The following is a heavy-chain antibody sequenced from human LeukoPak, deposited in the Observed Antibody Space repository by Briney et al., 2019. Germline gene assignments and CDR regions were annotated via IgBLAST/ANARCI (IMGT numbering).Heavy chain of an antibody. D-gene: IGHD6-13*01. V-gene: IGHV3-33*01. CDR3: AGAYSSRTYNWFDP. CDR2: IWYDGSNK. Sequence: PGGSLRLSCAASGFTFSSYGMHWVRQAPCKGLEWVVVIWYDGSNKYYADSVKGRFTISRDNSKNTLYLQMNSLRAEDTAVYYCAGAYSSRTYNWFDPWGQGTLVTVSS. CDR1: GFTFSSYG. J-gene: IGHJ5*02.